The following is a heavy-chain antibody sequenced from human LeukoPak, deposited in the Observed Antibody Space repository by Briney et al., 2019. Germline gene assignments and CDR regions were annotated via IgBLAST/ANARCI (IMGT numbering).Heavy chain of an antibody. Sequence: YPSEALSLTCTVSGGSISSYYWSWIRQPPGKGLEWIGYIYYSGSTNYNPSLKGRVTISVDTSKNQFSLKLSSVTAADTAVYYCAGHESYYDSSLWGQGTLVTVSS. CDR2: IYYSGST. CDR1: GGSISSYY. J-gene: IGHJ4*02. V-gene: IGHV4-59*08. CDR3: AGHESYYDSSL. D-gene: IGHD3-22*01.